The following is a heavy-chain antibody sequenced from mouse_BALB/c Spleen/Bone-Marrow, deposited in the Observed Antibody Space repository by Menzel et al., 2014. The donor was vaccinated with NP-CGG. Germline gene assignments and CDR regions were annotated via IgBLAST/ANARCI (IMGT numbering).Heavy chain of an antibody. CDR3: ATYDGYYFDY. D-gene: IGHD1-2*01. Sequence: EVKVVESGPSLVKPSQTLSLTCSVTGDSTTSGYWNWIRKFPGNKLEYLGYISYSNNTYYNPSLKSRISITRDTSKNQYYLQLNSVTTEDTATYYCATYDGYYFDYWGQGTTLTVSS. V-gene: IGHV3-8*02. J-gene: IGHJ2*01. CDR2: ISYSNNT. CDR1: GDSTTSGY.